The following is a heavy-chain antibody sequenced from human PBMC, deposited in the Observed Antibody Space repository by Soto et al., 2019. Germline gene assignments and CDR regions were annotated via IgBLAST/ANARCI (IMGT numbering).Heavy chain of an antibody. Sequence: ASVKVSCKASGYMFTSYGISWVRQAPGQGLEWMGWISAHNGNTKNAQKFQGRVTMTTDTSTSTAYMELRSLRSDDTAVYYCARDWAYSEPFYYWSQGTLVTVSS. V-gene: IGHV1-18*01. CDR1: GYMFTSYG. CDR3: ARDWAYSEPFYY. J-gene: IGHJ4*02. D-gene: IGHD6-13*01. CDR2: ISAHNGNT.